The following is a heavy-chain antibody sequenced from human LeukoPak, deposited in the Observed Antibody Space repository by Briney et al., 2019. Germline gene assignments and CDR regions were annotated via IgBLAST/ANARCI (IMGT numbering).Heavy chain of an antibody. D-gene: IGHD1-7*01. J-gene: IGHJ4*02. Sequence: PSETLSLTCTVSGGSISSSSYYWGWIRQPPGKGLEWIGSIYYSGSTYYNPSLKSRVTISVDTSKNQFSLKLSSVTAADTAVYYRARTGTTTIDYWGQGTLVTVSS. V-gene: IGHV4-39*01. CDR1: GGSISSSSYY. CDR3: ARTGTTTIDY. CDR2: IYYSGST.